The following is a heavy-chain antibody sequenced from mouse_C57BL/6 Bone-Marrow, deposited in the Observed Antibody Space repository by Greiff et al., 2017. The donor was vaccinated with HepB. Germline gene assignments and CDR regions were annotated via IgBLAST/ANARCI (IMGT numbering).Heavy chain of an antibody. V-gene: IGHV1-50*01. CDR1: GYTFTSYW. J-gene: IGHJ3*01. CDR2: IDPSDSYT. CDR3: AREGLGRGTAVAY. Sequence: QVQLQQPGAELVKPGASVKLSCKASGYTFTSYWMQWVKQRPGQGLEWIGEIDPSDSYTNYNQKFKGKATLTVDTSSSTAYMQLSSLRSEDSAVYNCAREGLGRGTAVAYWGQGTLVTVSA. D-gene: IGHD2-4*01.